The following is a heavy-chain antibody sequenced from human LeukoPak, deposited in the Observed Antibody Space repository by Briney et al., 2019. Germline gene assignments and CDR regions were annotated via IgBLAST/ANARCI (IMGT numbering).Heavy chain of an antibody. CDR1: GYTFTSYG. J-gene: IGHJ4*02. Sequence: EASVKVSCKATGYTFTSYGISWVRQAPGQGLEWMGWISSNSDNTNYAQKLQGRVTMTTDTSTSTAYMELRSLRSDDTAVYYCARDWGSIKVITDYWGQGTLVTVSS. D-gene: IGHD3-16*01. V-gene: IGHV1-18*01. CDR2: ISSNSDNT. CDR3: ARDWGSIKVITDY.